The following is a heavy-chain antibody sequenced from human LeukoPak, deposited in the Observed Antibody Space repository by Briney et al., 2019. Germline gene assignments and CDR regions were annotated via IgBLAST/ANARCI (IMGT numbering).Heavy chain of an antibody. Sequence: TGGSLRLPCAASGFTFSSYSMNWVRQAPGKGLEWVSSISSSSSYIYYADSVKGRFTISRDNAKNSLYLQMNSLRAEDTAVYYCARSRGDSYGLNYFDYWGQGTLVTVSS. D-gene: IGHD5-18*01. J-gene: IGHJ4*02. CDR2: ISSSSSYI. CDR3: ARSRGDSYGLNYFDY. CDR1: GFTFSSYS. V-gene: IGHV3-21*01.